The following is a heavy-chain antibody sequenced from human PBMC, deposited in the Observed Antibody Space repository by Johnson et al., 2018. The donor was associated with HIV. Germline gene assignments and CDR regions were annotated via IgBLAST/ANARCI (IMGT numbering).Heavy chain of an antibody. D-gene: IGHD6-13*01. Sequence: VQLVESGGGVVQPGRSLRLSCAASGFTFSSYGMHWVRQVPGKGLEWVSGSNWNGATTGYADSVKGRFTISRDNAQNSLYLHMNSLRVEDTALYYCAKDKRAAAGTIFVHDAFDILGQGTMVTVSS. J-gene: IGHJ3*02. V-gene: IGHV3-20*04. CDR3: AKDKRAAAGTIFVHDAFDI. CDR2: SNWNGATT. CDR1: GFTFSSYG.